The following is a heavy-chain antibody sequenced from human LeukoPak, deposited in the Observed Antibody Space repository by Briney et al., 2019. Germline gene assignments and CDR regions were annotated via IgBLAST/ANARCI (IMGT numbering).Heavy chain of an antibody. V-gene: IGHV3-48*03. CDR2: ISSSGSTI. CDR1: GFTFDDYG. CDR3: AELGITMIGGV. J-gene: IGHJ6*04. Sequence: QPGGSLRLSCAASGFTFDDYGMSWVRQAPGKGLEWVSYISSSGSTIYYADSVKGRSTISRDNAKNSLYLQMNSLRAEDTAVYYCAELGITMIGGVWGKGTTVTISS. D-gene: IGHD3-10*02.